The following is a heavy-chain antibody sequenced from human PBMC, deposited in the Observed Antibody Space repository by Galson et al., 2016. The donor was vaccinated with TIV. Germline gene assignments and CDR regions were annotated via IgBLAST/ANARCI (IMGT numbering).Heavy chain of an antibody. D-gene: IGHD3-10*01. Sequence: TLSLTCGVSGDSISSGGYSWNWIRQPPGKGLEWIGYIYFGGDTYSNPSLESRVTMSLDTSKNQFSLKLSSVTAADTAIDYGARGLRNSMIRGQGDWFDPWGQGTLVTVSS. V-gene: IGHV4-30-2*01. CDR1: GDSISSGGYS. CDR3: ARGLRNSMIRGQGDWFDP. J-gene: IGHJ5*02. CDR2: IYFGGDT.